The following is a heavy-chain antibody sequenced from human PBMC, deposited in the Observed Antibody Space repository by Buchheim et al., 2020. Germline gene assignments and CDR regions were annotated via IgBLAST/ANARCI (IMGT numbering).Heavy chain of an antibody. V-gene: IGHV3-7*01. J-gene: IGHJ4*02. D-gene: IGHD3-10*01. CDR2: IKEDGTVK. CDR3: AGLKDGVSTFDY. CDR1: GFTFSMYW. Sequence: EVQLVESGGDLVQPGGSLRLSCAASGFTFSMYWMTWVRQAPGKGLEWVASIKEDGTVKHYVDSVVGRFTISRDSAKKSLYLEMDSLRAEDTAVYYCAGLKDGVSTFDYWGQGT.